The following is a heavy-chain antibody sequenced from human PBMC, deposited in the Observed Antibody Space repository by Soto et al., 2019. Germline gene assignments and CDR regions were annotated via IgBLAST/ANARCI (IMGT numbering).Heavy chain of an antibody. J-gene: IGHJ6*02. V-gene: IGHV3-23*01. Sequence: GGSLRLSCAASGFTFSNYAMTWVRQAPGKGLEWVSTISTSGASTFYADYVKGRFTISRDNSKNTLSLQMNSLRVEDTAVYFCAKDISSRPISYYYYYGMDVWGQGTTVTVSS. CDR3: AKDISSRPISYYYYYGMDV. CDR2: ISTSGAST. CDR1: GFTFSNYA. D-gene: IGHD6-6*01.